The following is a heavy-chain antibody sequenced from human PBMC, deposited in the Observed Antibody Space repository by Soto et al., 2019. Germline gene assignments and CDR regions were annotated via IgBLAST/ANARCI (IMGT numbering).Heavy chain of an antibody. CDR2: IYPGDSDT. CDR3: ARHTNLDAFDI. J-gene: IGHJ3*02. CDR1: GYSFTSYW. D-gene: IGHD2-8*01. Sequence: GESLKISSKGSGYSFTSYWIGWVRQMPGKGLEWMGIIYPGDSDTRYSPSFQGQVTISADKSISTAYLQWSSLKVSDTAMYYCARHTNLDAFDIWGQGTMVTVSS. V-gene: IGHV5-51*01.